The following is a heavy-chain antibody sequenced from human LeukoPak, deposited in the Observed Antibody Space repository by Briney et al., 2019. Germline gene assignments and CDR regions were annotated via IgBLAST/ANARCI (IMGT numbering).Heavy chain of an antibody. D-gene: IGHD2/OR15-2a*01. CDR1: GDSVSSTNVFA. CDR2: TYYRARWYN. CDR3: ARGKNNAFAY. Sequence: SQTLSLTCAISGDSVSSTNVFAWNWIRQSPSRGLEWLGRTYYRARWYNDYAESVKSRITVNPDTSKNQFSLQLNSVTPEDTAVYYCARGKNNAFAYWGQGTLVTVSS. V-gene: IGHV6-1*01. J-gene: IGHJ4*02.